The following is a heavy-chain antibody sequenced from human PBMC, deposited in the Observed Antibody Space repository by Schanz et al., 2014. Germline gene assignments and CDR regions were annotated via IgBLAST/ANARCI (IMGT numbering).Heavy chain of an antibody. D-gene: IGHD5-12*01. CDR3: ARAAYGGYTSTPLRY. V-gene: IGHV1-46*01. Sequence: QVQLVQSGAEVKKPGASVKVSCKASGYTFISYFIHWVRQAPGQGLEWMGIINPTGGSTSYAQRFEGRVTVTRDPSTSTGYMELSSLRSEDTAVYYCARAAYGGYTSTPLRYWGQGTLVTVSS. CDR1: GYTFISYF. J-gene: IGHJ4*02. CDR2: INPTGGST.